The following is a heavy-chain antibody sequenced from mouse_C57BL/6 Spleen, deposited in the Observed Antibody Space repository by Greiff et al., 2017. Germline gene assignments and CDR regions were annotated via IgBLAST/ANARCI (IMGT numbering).Heavy chain of an antibody. CDR2: IDPSDSET. D-gene: IGHD4-1*01. V-gene: IGHV1-52*01. J-gene: IGHJ2*01. CDR1: GYTFTSYW. CDR3: ASEGELGPPLDY. Sequence: QVQLQQPGAELVRPGSSVKLSCKASGYTFTSYWMHWVKQRPIQGLEWIGNIDPSDSETHYNQKFKDKATLTVDKSSSTAYMQLSSLTSEDSAVYYCASEGELGPPLDYWGQGTTLTVSS.